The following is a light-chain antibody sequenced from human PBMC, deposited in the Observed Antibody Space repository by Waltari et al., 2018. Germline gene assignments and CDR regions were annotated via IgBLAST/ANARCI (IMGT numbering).Light chain of an antibody. J-gene: IGKJ4*01. V-gene: IGKV1-5*03. CDR3: QQYYTYPLT. CDR2: KAS. CDR1: QSISSW. Sequence: DIQMTQSPSTLSASVGDRVTITCRASQSISSWLAWYQQKPGKAPKLLIYKASTLEGDVPSRFSGVGSGTDFTLTISSLQPDDSAAYYWQQYYTYPLTFGEGTKVEMK.